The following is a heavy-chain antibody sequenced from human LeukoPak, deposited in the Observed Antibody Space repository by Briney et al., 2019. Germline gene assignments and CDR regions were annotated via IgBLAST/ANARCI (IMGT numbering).Heavy chain of an antibody. V-gene: IGHV3-53*01. CDR1: GFTVSSNY. CDR2: IYSGGST. D-gene: IGHD3-3*01. Sequence: PGGSLRLSCAGSGFTVSSNYMSWVRQAPGKGLEWVSAIYSGGSTYYADSVKGRFTISRDNSKKTLYLQMNSLRAEDTAEYYCARDVTIFGYYGMDVWGQGTTVTVSS. J-gene: IGHJ6*02. CDR3: ARDVTIFGYYGMDV.